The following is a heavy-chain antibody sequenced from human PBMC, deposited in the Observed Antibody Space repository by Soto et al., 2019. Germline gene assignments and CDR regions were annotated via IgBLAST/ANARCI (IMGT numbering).Heavy chain of an antibody. CDR3: ARRARPDFYYMDV. Sequence: EVQLAESRGGLAQPGGSLRLSCAASGFTLSGYAMDWVRQAPGKGLEYVSGITSNGVGTYYANSVQGRFTISRDNSKNTVYLQMGSLRPEDMAVYYCARRARPDFYYMDVWGKGTTVTVS. D-gene: IGHD6-6*01. CDR1: GFTLSGYA. J-gene: IGHJ6*03. V-gene: IGHV3-64*01. CDR2: ITSNGVGT.